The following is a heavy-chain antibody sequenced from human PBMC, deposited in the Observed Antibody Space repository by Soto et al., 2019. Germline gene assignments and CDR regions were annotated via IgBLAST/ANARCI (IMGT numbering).Heavy chain of an antibody. Sequence: GGALRLSFAPSGFCFSDYEMTWVRQAPGKGLEWVAYISSGGSTIHYADSVRGRFTVYRDNARNSLYLQMNTLSVEDTALYYCARDRAAGGYWGQGTLVTVSS. D-gene: IGHD6-13*01. CDR1: GFCFSDYE. CDR3: ARDRAAGGY. CDR2: ISSGGSTI. V-gene: IGHV3-48*03. J-gene: IGHJ4*02.